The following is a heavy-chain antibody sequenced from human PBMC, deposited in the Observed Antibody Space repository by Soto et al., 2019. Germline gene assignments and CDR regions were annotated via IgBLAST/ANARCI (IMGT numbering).Heavy chain of an antibody. CDR3: AKGDYMVRGVIG. V-gene: IGHV3-30*18. CDR1: GFTFSSYG. CDR2: ISYDGSNK. J-gene: IGHJ4*02. D-gene: IGHD3-10*01. Sequence: QVQLVESGGGVVQPGRSLTLSCAASGFTFSSYGMHWVRQAPGKGLEWVAVISYDGSNKYYADSVKGRFTISRDNSKNTLYLQMNSLRAEDTAVYYCAKGDYMVRGVIGWGQGTLVTVSS.